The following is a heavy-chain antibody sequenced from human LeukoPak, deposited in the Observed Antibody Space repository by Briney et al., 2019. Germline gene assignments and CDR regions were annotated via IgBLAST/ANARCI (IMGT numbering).Heavy chain of an antibody. V-gene: IGHV5-51*01. CDR1: GYSFTSYW. Sequence: GESLKISCKGSGYSFTSYWIGWVRQMPGKGLEWMGIIYPGDSDTRYSPSFQGQVTISADESISTAYLQWSSLKASDTAMYYCATHGERYYGSGSFPYYYYMDVWGKGTTVTVSS. CDR3: ATHGERYYGSGSFPYYYYMDV. CDR2: IYPGDSDT. D-gene: IGHD3-10*01. J-gene: IGHJ6*03.